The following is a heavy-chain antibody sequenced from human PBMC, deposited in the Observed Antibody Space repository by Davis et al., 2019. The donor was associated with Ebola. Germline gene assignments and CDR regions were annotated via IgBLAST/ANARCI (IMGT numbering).Heavy chain of an antibody. V-gene: IGHV3-48*02. Sequence: GGSLRLSCAASGFTFSSYSMNWVRQAPGKGLEWVSYISSSSSTINYADSVKGRFTISRDNAKNSLYLQMNSLRDEDTAVYYCAKLSSNYYYVSTHWGQGTLVTVSS. CDR2: ISSSSSTI. J-gene: IGHJ4*02. CDR3: AKLSSNYYYVSTH. CDR1: GFTFSSYS. D-gene: IGHD3-22*01.